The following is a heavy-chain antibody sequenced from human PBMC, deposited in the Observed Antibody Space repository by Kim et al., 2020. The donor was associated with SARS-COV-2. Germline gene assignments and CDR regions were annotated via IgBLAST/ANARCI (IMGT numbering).Heavy chain of an antibody. Sequence: AQKLQGRVTMTTDTSTSTAYMELRSLRSDDTAVYYCARDASYGYVLSDYWGQGTLVTVSS. D-gene: IGHD5-18*01. J-gene: IGHJ4*02. V-gene: IGHV1-18*01. CDR3: ARDASYGYVLSDY.